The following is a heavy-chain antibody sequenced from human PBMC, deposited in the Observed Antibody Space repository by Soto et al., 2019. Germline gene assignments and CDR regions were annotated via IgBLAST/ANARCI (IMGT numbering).Heavy chain of an antibody. CDR1: GGSISSSSYY. V-gene: IGHV4-39*01. CDR3: ARQLRGPLDH. CDR2: IYYSGST. D-gene: IGHD3-10*01. Sequence: SETLSLTCTVSGGSISSSSYYWGWIRQPPGKGLEWIGSIYYSGSTYYNPSLKSRVTISVDTSKNQFSLKLSSVTAADTAVYYCARQLRGPLDHRGQGTLVTVSS. J-gene: IGHJ4*02.